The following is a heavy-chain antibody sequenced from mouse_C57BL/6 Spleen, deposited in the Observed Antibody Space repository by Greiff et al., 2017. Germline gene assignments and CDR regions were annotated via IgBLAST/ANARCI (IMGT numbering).Heavy chain of an antibody. J-gene: IGHJ2*01. CDR2: IYPGSGNT. V-gene: IGHV1-66*01. CDR3: ARGNYGSSFFDY. CDR1: GYSFTSYY. D-gene: IGHD1-1*01. Sequence: VKLMESGPELVKPGASVKISCKASGYSFTSYYIHWVKQRPGQGLEWIGWIYPGSGNTKYNEKFKGKATLTADTSSSTAYIQLSSLTSEDSAVYYCARGNYGSSFFDYWGQGTTLTVSS.